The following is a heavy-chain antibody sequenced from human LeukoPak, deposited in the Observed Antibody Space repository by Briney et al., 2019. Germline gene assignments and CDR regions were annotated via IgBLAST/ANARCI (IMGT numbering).Heavy chain of an antibody. CDR1: GFTFSSYG. CDR3: ARSDSGYGHLDY. D-gene: IGHD5-12*01. CDR2: IWYDGSNK. V-gene: IGHV3-33*01. Sequence: GRSLRLSCAASGFTFSSYGMHWVLQAPGKGLEWVAVIWYDGSNKYYADSVKGRFTISRDNSKNTLYLQMNSLRAEDTAVYYCARSDSGYGHLDYWGQGTLVTVSS. J-gene: IGHJ4*02.